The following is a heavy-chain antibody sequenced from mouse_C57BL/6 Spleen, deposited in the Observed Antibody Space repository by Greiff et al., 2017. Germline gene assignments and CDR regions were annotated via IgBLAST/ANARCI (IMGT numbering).Heavy chain of an antibody. CDR1: GYPFTSYW. V-gene: IGHV1-55*01. Sequence: QVQLQQPGAELVKPGASVQMSCKASGYPFTSYWITWVKQRPGQGLEWIGDIYPGSGSTNYNEKFKSKATLTVDTSSSTAYMQLSSLTSEDSAVYYCAREDYDVPHYFDYWGQGTTLPVSS. D-gene: IGHD2-4*01. CDR3: AREDYDVPHYFDY. CDR2: IYPGSGST. J-gene: IGHJ2*01.